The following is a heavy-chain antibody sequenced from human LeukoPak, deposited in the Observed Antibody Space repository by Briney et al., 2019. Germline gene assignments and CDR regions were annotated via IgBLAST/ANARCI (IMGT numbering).Heavy chain of an antibody. CDR2: ISGSGGST. CDR3: AKGYYDSSGYYYGDDAFDI. Sequence: GGSLRLSCAASGFTFSSYAMSWVRQAPGKGLEWVSAISGSGGSTYYADSVKGRFTISRDNSKNTLYLQMNSLRAEDTAVYYCAKGYYDSSGYYYGDDAFDIWGQGTMVTVSS. CDR1: GFTFSSYA. J-gene: IGHJ3*02. D-gene: IGHD3-22*01. V-gene: IGHV3-23*01.